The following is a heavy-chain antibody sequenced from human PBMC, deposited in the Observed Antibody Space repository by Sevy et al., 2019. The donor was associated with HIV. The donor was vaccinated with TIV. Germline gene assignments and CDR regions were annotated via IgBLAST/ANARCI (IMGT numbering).Heavy chain of an antibody. Sequence: GESLKISCQGSGYSFTSPWIGWVRHMPGKGLEWMGIIYPEDSETRYSPSFQGQVTFSAHKSLSTAYLQWSSLKASDTAMYYCATSRSAYFDSSGYYINWGQGTLVTVSS. CDR2: IYPEDSET. J-gene: IGHJ4*02. D-gene: IGHD3-22*01. CDR3: ATSRSAYFDSSGYYIN. V-gene: IGHV5-51*01. CDR1: GYSFTSPW.